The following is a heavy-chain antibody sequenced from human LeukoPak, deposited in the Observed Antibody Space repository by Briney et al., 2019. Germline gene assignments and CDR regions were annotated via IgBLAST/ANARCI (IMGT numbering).Heavy chain of an antibody. D-gene: IGHD5-24*01. J-gene: IGHJ4*02. Sequence: GGTLRLSCAASGFTVSGNYMSWVRQAPGKGLDCISVIYTGGKTYFADSLKGRFTISGDNSKNSLYLQMNSLNPEDTAVYYCARVEMATSVFEYWGQGTLVTVFS. CDR2: IYTGGKT. CDR1: GFTVSGNY. V-gene: IGHV3-66*02. CDR3: ARVEMATSVFEY.